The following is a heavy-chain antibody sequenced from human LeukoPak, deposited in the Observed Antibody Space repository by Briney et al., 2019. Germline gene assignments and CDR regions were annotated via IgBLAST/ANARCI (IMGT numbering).Heavy chain of an antibody. V-gene: IGHV1-2*04. CDR2: INPNSGGT. CDR1: GYTFTVYY. CDR3: ARVRRYDILTGWDAFDI. J-gene: IGHJ3*02. D-gene: IGHD3-9*01. Sequence: ASVKVSCKASGYTFTVYYMHWVRQAPGQGLEWMGWINPNSGGTNYAQKFQGWVTMTRDTSISTAYMELSRLRSDDTAVYYCARVRRYDILTGWDAFDIWGQGTMVTVSS.